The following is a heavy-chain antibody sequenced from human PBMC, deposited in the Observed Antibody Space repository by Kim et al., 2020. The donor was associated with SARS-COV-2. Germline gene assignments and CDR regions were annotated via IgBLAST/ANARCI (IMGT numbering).Heavy chain of an antibody. CDR2: IYYSGST. CDR3: ARDRAAAAGPIDY. V-gene: IGHV4-39*07. D-gene: IGHD6-13*01. J-gene: IGHJ4*02. Sequence: SETLSLTCTVSGGSISSSSYYWGWIRQPPGKGLEWIGSIYYSGSTYYNPSLKSRVTISVDTSKNQFSLKLSSVTAADTAVYYCARDRAAAAGPIDYWGQGTLVTVSS. CDR1: GGSISSSSYY.